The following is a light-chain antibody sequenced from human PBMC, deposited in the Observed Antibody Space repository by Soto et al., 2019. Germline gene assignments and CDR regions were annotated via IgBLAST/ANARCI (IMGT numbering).Light chain of an antibody. J-gene: IGKJ1*01. CDR2: DAY. V-gene: IGKV1-5*01. CDR1: QSIRSW. CDR3: KQYNDDSTWR. Sequence: DTEINEDPSILSATVGVRVTITCRASQSIRSWLAWYQQKPGKAPKLLIYDAYSLESGVPSMFSGRRSGTEFTLTISSLQPVEFATYYGKQYNDDSTWRVGQGTKVDIK.